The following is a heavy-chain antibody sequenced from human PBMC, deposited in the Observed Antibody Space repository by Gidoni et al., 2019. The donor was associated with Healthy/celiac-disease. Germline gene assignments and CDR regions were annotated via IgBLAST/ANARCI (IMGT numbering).Heavy chain of an antibody. CDR3: AKGGVLLWFGEEFDY. V-gene: IGHV3-23*01. CDR1: GFTFSSYA. CDR2: ISGSGGST. J-gene: IGHJ4*02. D-gene: IGHD3-10*01. Sequence: EVQLLESGGGLVQPGGSLRLSCAASGFTFSSYAMSWVRQAPGEGVEWVSAISGSGGSTYYADSVKGRFTISRDNSKNTLYLQMNSLRAEDTAVYYCAKGGVLLWFGEEFDYWGQGTLVTVSS.